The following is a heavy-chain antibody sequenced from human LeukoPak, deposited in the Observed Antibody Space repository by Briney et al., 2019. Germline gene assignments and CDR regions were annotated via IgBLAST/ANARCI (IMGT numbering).Heavy chain of an antibody. V-gene: IGHV3-48*01. CDR1: GLTFSSYW. CDR2: ISSSSSTI. CDR3: ARDMYSGSPI. Sequence: PGGSLRLSCVASGLTFSSYWMSWVRQAPGKGLEWVSYISSSSSTIYYADSVKGRFTISRDNAKNSLYLQMNSLRAEDTAVYYCARDMYSGSPIWGQGTMVTVSS. D-gene: IGHD1-26*01. J-gene: IGHJ3*02.